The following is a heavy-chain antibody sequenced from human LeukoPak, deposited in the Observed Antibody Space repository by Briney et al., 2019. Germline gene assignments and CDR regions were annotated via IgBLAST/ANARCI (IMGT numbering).Heavy chain of an antibody. Sequence: PSETLSLTCAVSGGSISSYYWSWIRQPPGKGLEWIGSIYYSGSTYYNPSLKSRVTISVDTFKNQFSLKLSSVTAADTAVYYCASNPLRVDFDYWGQGTLVTVSS. J-gene: IGHJ4*02. CDR2: IYYSGST. CDR3: ASNPLRVDFDY. CDR1: GGSISSYY. V-gene: IGHV4-59*12. D-gene: IGHD3-3*01.